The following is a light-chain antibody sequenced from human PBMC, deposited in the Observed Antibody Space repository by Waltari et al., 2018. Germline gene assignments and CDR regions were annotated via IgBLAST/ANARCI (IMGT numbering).Light chain of an antibody. CDR3: SSYAGSNTLV. Sequence: QSALTQPPSASGSPAQPVTISCTGTNTTVGTYNPVSWFQQHPVRAPKLLIYEVNKRPSGVPDRFSGSKSDNRASLTVSGLQADDEAVYHCSSYAGSNTLVFGGGTKLTVL. J-gene: IGLJ2*01. CDR2: EVN. CDR1: NTTVGTYNP. V-gene: IGLV2-8*01.